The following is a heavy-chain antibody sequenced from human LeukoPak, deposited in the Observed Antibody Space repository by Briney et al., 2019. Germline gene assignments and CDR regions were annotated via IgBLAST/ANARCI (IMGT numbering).Heavy chain of an antibody. CDR2: INHSGST. Sequence: SETLSLTCAVYGGSFSGYYWSWIRQPPGKGLEWIGEINHSGSTNYNPSLKSRVTISVDTSKTQFSLKLSSVTAADTAVYYCARELWLRWNDAFDIWGQGTMVTVSS. J-gene: IGHJ3*02. V-gene: IGHV4-34*01. CDR1: GGSFSGYY. CDR3: ARELWLRWNDAFDI. D-gene: IGHD5-12*01.